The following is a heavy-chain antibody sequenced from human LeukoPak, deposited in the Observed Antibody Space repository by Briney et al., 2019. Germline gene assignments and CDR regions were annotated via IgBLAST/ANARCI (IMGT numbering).Heavy chain of an antibody. J-gene: IGHJ5*02. CDR2: IYTSGST. CDR1: GGSISSYY. Sequence: PSETLSLTCTVSGGSISSYYWSWIRQPAGKGLEWIGRIYTSGSTNYNPSLKSRVTISVDTSQNQFSLKLSSVTAADTAVYYCARVVRSGSYLGWFDPWGQGTLVTVSS. D-gene: IGHD1-26*01. V-gene: IGHV4-4*07. CDR3: ARVVRSGSYLGWFDP.